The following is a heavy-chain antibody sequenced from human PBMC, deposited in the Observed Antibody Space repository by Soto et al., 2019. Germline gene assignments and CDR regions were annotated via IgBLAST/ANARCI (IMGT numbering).Heavy chain of an antibody. V-gene: IGHV4-31*02. CDR3: ARGALD. Sequence: SETLSLTWTVSGGSVSSAGYYWRWIRQHPGRGLEWSGHLSYCGSTYYNTSLESRVTISVVTSSNQFSMIVYSVASAATAVYVCARGALDWGQGTLV. D-gene: IGHD6-6*01. J-gene: IGHJ1*01. CDR1: GGSVSSAGYY. CDR2: LSYCGST.